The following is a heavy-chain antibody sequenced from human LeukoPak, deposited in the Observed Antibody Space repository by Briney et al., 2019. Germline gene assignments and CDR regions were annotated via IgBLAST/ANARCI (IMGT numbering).Heavy chain of an antibody. V-gene: IGHV4-31*03. CDR1: GGSISSGGYY. J-gene: IGHJ4*02. CDR3: ARQVSASTYYFDY. Sequence: PSETLSLTCTVSGGSISSGGYYWSWIRQHPGKGLEWIGYIYYSGSTYYNPSLKSRVTISVDTSKNQFSLKLSSVTAADTAVYYCARQVSASTYYFDYWGQGTLVTVSS. D-gene: IGHD2-21*01. CDR2: IYYSGST.